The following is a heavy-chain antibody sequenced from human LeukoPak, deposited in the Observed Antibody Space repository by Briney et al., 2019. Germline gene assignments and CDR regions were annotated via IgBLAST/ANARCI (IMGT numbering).Heavy chain of an antibody. Sequence: SETLSLTCAVYGGSFSGYYWSWIRQPPGKGLEWIGEINHSGSTNYNPSLKSRVTISVDTSKNQFSLKLSSVTAADTAVYYCARGPTYYYGLGSYYMNWGQGTLVTVSS. V-gene: IGHV4-34*01. CDR3: ARGPTYYYGLGSYYMN. CDR1: GGSFSGYY. CDR2: INHSGST. J-gene: IGHJ4*02. D-gene: IGHD3-10*01.